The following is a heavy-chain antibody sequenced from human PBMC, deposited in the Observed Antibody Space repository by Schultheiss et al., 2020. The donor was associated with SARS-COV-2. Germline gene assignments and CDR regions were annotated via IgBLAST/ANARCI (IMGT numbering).Heavy chain of an antibody. J-gene: IGHJ5*02. D-gene: IGHD6-13*01. CDR2: INHSGST. CDR1: GGSFSGYY. Sequence: LSLTCAVYGGSFSGYYWSWIRQPPGKGLEWIGEINHSGSTNYNPSLKSRVTISVDTSKNQFSLKLSSVTAADTAVYYCAGSSSWYRNWFDPWGQGTLVTVSS. CDR3: AGSSSWYRNWFDP. V-gene: IGHV4-34*01.